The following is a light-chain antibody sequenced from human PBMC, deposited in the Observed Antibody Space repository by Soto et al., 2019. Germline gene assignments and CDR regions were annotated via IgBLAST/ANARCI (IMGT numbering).Light chain of an antibody. CDR3: QQYITYWT. J-gene: IGKJ1*01. Sequence: DIQMTQSPSSLSSFVGDRVTITCRASQSIGKYLNWYQQKPGKAPNLLIYAASNVQSGVQSRFSGSGLGTEFTLTITSLQPYDFATYYCQQYITYWTFGQGTKVDIK. V-gene: IGKV1-39*01. CDR1: QSIGKY. CDR2: AAS.